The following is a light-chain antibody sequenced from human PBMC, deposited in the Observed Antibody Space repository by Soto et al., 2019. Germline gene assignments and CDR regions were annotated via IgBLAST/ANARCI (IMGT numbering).Light chain of an antibody. V-gene: IGLV2-14*01. CDR1: SSDIGAYNY. CDR2: DVN. Sequence: QSALTQPASVSGSPGQSITISCTGTSSDIGAYNYVSWYQQHPGKAPKLLSYDVNYRPSGVSNRLSGSKSGNTASLTISGVQAEDEADYYCSSYAIRSAYVFGTGTKVTVL. J-gene: IGLJ1*01. CDR3: SSYAIRSAYV.